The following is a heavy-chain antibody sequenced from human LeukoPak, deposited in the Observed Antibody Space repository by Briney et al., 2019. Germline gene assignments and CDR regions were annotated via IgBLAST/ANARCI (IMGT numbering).Heavy chain of an antibody. V-gene: IGHV3-53*01. D-gene: IGHD3-22*01. Sequence: PGGSLRLSCAASGFTVSSNYMSWVRQAPGKGLEWVSVIYSGGSTYYADSVKGRFTISRDNSKNTLYLQMNSLRAEDTAVYYCAREAAYYDSSGPRENWGQGTLVTVSS. J-gene: IGHJ4*02. CDR2: IYSGGST. CDR3: AREAAYYDSSGPREN. CDR1: GFTVSSNY.